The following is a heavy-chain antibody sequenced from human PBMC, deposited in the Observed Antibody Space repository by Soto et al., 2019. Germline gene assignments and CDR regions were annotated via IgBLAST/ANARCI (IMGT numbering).Heavy chain of an antibody. CDR1: GFTFSSFG. V-gene: IGHV3-33*01. J-gene: IGHJ6*02. CDR2: IWYDGSKK. D-gene: IGHD3-3*01. CDR3: ARDASYYSLWSGYYPSRYGMDV. Sequence: QVQVVESGGGVVQPGRSLRLSCAASGFTFSSFGMHWVRQAPGKGLEWVSLIWYDGSKKSYGDSVKGRFTISRDNSRNTVYLPVNSLRADDTAVYYCARDASYYSLWSGYYPSRYGMDVWGQGTTVTVSS.